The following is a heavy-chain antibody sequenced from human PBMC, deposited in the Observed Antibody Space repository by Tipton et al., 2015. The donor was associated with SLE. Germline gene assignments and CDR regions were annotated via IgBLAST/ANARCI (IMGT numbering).Heavy chain of an antibody. D-gene: IGHD6-6*01. CDR3: TRADRSAARQPKNFDY. V-gene: IGHV3-30-3*01. CDR2: ISYDGSNK. J-gene: IGHJ4*02. Sequence: SLRLSCAASGFTFSSYAMHWVRQAPGKGLEWVAVISYDGSNKYYADSVKGRFTISRDNTKKILHLQMNSLRAEDTAVYYCTRADRSAARQPKNFDYWGQGTLVTVSS. CDR1: GFTFSSYA.